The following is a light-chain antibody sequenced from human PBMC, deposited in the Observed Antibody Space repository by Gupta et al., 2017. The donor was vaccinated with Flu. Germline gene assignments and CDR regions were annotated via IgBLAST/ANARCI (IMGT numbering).Light chain of an antibody. J-gene: IGLJ3*02. CDR3: GTWDSSRSAWV. CDR1: ISNIKNNY. V-gene: IGLV1-51*02. CDR2: ENN. Sequence: QSVLTQPPSVSAAPGQKVTISCSGSISNIKNNYVSWYQQLPGTAPKLLIYENNKRPSGIPDRISGAKSGTSATLGITGLQTGDEADYYCGTWDSSRSAWVFGGGTKLTVL.